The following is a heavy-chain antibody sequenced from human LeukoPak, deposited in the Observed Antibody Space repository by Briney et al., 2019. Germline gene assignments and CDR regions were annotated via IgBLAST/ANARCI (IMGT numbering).Heavy chain of an antibody. CDR3: AKDSSSSLYYFDY. V-gene: IGHV3-23*01. Sequence: GGSLRLSCAASGFTFSSYAMSWVRQAPGKGLEWVSGISGSGGSTYYADSVKGRFTISRDNSKNTLYLQVNSLRAEDTAVYYCAKDSSSSLYYFDYWGQGTLVTVSS. J-gene: IGHJ4*02. CDR1: GFTFSSYA. CDR2: ISGSGGST. D-gene: IGHD2-2*01.